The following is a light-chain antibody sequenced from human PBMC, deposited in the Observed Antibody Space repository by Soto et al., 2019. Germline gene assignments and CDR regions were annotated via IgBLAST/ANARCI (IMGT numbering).Light chain of an antibody. CDR3: AAWDDSLNGVL. J-gene: IGLJ2*01. CDR2: YDN. CDR1: TSNIGNNG. V-gene: IGLV1-36*01. Sequence: QSVLTQPPSVSAAPRQRVTISCSGSTSNIGNNGVNWYQQLPGKAPTLLVYYDNLVPSGVSDRFSGSKSGTSASLAISGLQSEDEADYYCAAWDDSLNGVLFGGGTKLTVL.